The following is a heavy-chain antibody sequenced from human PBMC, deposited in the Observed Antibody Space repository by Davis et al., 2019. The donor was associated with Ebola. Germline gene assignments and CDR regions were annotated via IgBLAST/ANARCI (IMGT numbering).Heavy chain of an antibody. CDR1: GFTFSTFA. D-gene: IGHD3-10*01. CDR3: AVRGRDY. Sequence: GESLKLSCAASGFTFSTFAMSWVRQAPGKGLEWLSSIIVSGASTYYADSVKGRFTIFRDNSKNTLYLQMNSLRAEDTAVYYCAVRGRDYWGQGALVTVSS. V-gene: IGHV3-23*01. J-gene: IGHJ4*02. CDR2: IIVSGAST.